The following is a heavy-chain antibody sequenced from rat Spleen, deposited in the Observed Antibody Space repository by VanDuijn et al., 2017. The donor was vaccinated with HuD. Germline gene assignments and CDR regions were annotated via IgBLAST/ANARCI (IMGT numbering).Heavy chain of an antibody. D-gene: IGHD1-11*01. V-gene: IGHV2-6*01. Sequence: QVQLKESGPGLVQPSQTLSLTCTVSGLSLTSYNVHWVRQFPGKGLEWIAAISTGGNTYYNSGLKSRLGISRDTSKSQVFLKMNSLQTEDTAIYFCTRTYGGYTSHWFAYWGQGTLVTVSS. CDR3: TRTYGGYTSHWFAY. J-gene: IGHJ3*01. CDR1: GLSLTSYN. CDR2: ISTGGNT.